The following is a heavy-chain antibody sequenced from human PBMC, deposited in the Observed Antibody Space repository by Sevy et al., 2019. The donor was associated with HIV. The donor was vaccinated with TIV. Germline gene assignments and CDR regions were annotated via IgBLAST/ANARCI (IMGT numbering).Heavy chain of an antibody. Sequence: GGSLRLSCTASGFTFSSYAMYWVRQAPGKGLEWVAVISYDGNNKDYADSVKGRFTISRDNSKNTLYLQMNSLRAEDTAVYYCASNYYDSTGYYYPLDYWGQGTLVTVSS. CDR2: ISYDGNNK. V-gene: IGHV3-30*04. CDR1: GFTFSSYA. CDR3: ASNYYDSTGYYYPLDY. D-gene: IGHD3-22*01. J-gene: IGHJ4*02.